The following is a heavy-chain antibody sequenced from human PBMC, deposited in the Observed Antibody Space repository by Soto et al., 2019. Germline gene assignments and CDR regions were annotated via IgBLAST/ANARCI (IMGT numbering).Heavy chain of an antibody. J-gene: IGHJ4*02. CDR2: INHSGST. Sequence: SETLSLTCAVYGGSFSGYYWSWIRQPPGKGLEWIGEINHSGSTNYNPSLKSRVTISVDTSKNQFSLKLSSVTAADTAVYYCARGRYYDYVWGSYHVVFDYWGQGTLVTVS. CDR3: ARGRYYDYVWGSYHVVFDY. V-gene: IGHV4-34*01. D-gene: IGHD3-16*01. CDR1: GGSFSGYY.